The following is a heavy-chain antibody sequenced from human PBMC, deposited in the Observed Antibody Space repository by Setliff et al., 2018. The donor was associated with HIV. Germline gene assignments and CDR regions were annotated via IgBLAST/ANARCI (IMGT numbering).Heavy chain of an antibody. CDR2: MYFSGNS. D-gene: IGHD3-10*01. CDR1: GGSISSHY. CDR3: ARPGSSSYYYAMDV. J-gene: IGHJ6*02. V-gene: IGHV4-59*11. Sequence: SETLSLTCTVSGGSISSHYWSWIRQAPGKGLEWIGTMYFSGNSRNSPALKSRVTISIDTSKNLFSLRLRSVTAADTGVYYCARPGSSSYYYAMDVWGLGTTVTVSS.